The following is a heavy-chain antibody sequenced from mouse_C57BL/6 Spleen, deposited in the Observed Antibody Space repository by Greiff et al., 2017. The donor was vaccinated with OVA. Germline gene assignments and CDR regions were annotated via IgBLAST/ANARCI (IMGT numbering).Heavy chain of an antibody. CDR2: IYPGSGST. V-gene: IGHV1-55*01. J-gene: IGHJ4*01. Sequence: QVQLQQPGAELVKPGASVKMSCKASGYTFTSYWITWVKQRPGQGLKWIGDIYPGSGSTNYNEKFKSKATLTVDTSSSTAYMQLSSLTSEDSAVYYCAGLRYDYDGCYAMDYWGQGTSVTVSS. CDR1: GYTFTSYW. D-gene: IGHD2-4*01. CDR3: AGLRYDYDGCYAMDY.